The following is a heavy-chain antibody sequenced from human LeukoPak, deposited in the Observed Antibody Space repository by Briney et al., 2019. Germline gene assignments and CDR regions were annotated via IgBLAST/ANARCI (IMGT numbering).Heavy chain of an antibody. J-gene: IGHJ6*02. V-gene: IGHV1-8*01. CDR1: GYTFTSYD. CDR3: ARGTYYYGSGSYRWYYYGMDV. D-gene: IGHD3-10*01. Sequence: ASVKVSCKASGYTFTSYDINWVRQATRQGLEWMGWMNPNSGNTGYAQKFQGRVTMTRNTSISTAYMELSSLRSEDTAVYYCARGTYYYGSGSYRWYYYGMDVWGQGTTVTVSS. CDR2: MNPNSGNT.